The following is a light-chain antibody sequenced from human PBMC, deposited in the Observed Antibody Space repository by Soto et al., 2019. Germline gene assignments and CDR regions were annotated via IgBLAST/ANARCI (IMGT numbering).Light chain of an antibody. CDR3: LQVYSFPLT. CDR1: QGIGTG. CDR2: AAS. J-gene: IGKJ4*01. Sequence: AIQMTQSPSSLSASIRDTFSITCRASQGIGTGLGWYQQKPGKAPKYLIHAASILQSGVPSRFSGSGSGTEFILTISSLQPEDFATYFCLQVYSFPLTFGLGTKVDIK. V-gene: IGKV1-6*01.